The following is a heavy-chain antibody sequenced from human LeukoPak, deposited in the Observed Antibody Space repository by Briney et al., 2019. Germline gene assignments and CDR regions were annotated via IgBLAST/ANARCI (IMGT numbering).Heavy chain of an antibody. CDR1: GCSFTSYW. CDR2: IYPGDSDT. Sequence: GESLKISCKGSGCSFTSYWIGWVRQMPGKGLEWMGIIYPGDSDTRYSPSFQGQVTISADKSISTAYLQWSSLKASDTAMYYCARHGDSNAPFYYYYGMDVWGQGTTVTVSS. D-gene: IGHD2-21*02. V-gene: IGHV5-51*01. CDR3: ARHGDSNAPFYYYYGMDV. J-gene: IGHJ6*02.